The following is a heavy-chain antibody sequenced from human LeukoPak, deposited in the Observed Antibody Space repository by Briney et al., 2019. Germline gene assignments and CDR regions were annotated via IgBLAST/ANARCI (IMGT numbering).Heavy chain of an antibody. CDR2: MAQDGSEI. J-gene: IGHJ4*02. Sequence: PGGSLRLSCAASAFTFGNYWMSWVRQAPGKGLEWVANMAQDGSEIYYVDSVKGRFTISRDNAKNSLYLEMNSLRADDTAVYYCARDKVVGATTGSIFDYWGQGTLVTVSS. CDR1: AFTFGNYW. V-gene: IGHV3-7*01. CDR3: ARDKVVGATTGSIFDY. D-gene: IGHD1-1*01.